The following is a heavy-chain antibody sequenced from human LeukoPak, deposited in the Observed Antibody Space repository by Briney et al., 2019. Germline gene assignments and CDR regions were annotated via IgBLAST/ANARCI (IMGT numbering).Heavy chain of an antibody. D-gene: IGHD6-13*01. CDR1: GFTVSSNY. CDR3: ASGLAAAPDY. Sequence: GGSLRLSCAASGFTVSSNYMSWVRQAPGKGLEWVSVIYSGGSTCYADSVKGRFTISRDSSKNTLYLQMNSLRAEDTAVYYCASGLAAAPDYWGQGTLVTVSS. CDR2: IYSGGST. V-gene: IGHV3-53*01. J-gene: IGHJ4*02.